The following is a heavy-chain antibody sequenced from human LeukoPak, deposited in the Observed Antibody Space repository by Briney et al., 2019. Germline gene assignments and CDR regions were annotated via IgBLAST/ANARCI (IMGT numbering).Heavy chain of an antibody. CDR2: INPNSGGT. V-gene: IGHV1-2*06. Sequence: ASVTVSCTASGYTFTGYYMHWVRQAPGQGLEWMGRINPNSGGTNHAQKFQGRVSLTTDTSTSTAYMELRSLRSDDTAVYYCASGEVGVVYRAGGRYYYYYHAMDVWGQGTTVTVSS. D-gene: IGHD2-15*01. CDR3: ASGEVGVVYRAGGRYYYYYHAMDV. CDR1: GYTFTGYY. J-gene: IGHJ6*02.